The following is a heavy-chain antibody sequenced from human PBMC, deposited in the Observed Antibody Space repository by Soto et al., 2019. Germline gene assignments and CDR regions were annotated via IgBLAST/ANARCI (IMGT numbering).Heavy chain of an antibody. V-gene: IGHV4-59*01. Sequence: KASETLSLTCTVSGGSISSYYWSWIRQPPGKGLEWIGYIYYSGSTNYNPSLKSRVTISVDTSKNQFSLKLSSVTAADTAVYYCASSAWSGYFWFDPWGQGTLVTVSS. D-gene: IGHD3-3*01. CDR3: ASSAWSGYFWFDP. CDR1: GGSISSYY. J-gene: IGHJ5*02. CDR2: IYYSGST.